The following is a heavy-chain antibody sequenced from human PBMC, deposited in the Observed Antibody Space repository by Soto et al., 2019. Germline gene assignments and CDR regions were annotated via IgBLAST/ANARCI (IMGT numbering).Heavy chain of an antibody. J-gene: IGHJ6*02. Sequence: GGSLRLSCAASGFTFSSYSMNWVRQAPGKGLEWVSYISSSSSTIYYADSVKGRFTISRDNAKNSLYLQMNSLRDEDTAVYYCAREIGGCSSTSCPRYYYYYYGMDVWGQGTTVTVSS. D-gene: IGHD2-2*01. CDR1: GFTFSSYS. V-gene: IGHV3-48*02. CDR3: AREIGGCSSTSCPRYYYYYYGMDV. CDR2: ISSSSSTI.